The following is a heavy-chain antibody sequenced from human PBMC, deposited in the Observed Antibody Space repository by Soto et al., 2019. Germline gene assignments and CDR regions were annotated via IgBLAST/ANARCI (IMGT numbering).Heavy chain of an antibody. V-gene: IGHV1-69*02. J-gene: IGHJ4*02. Sequence: QVQLVQSGAEVKKPGSSVKVSCKASGGTFSSYTISWVRQAPGQGLEWMGRIIPILGIANYAQKFQGRVTITADKSTSTAYMELSSLRSEDTAVYYCATADSRAGDFDYFDYWGQGTLVTVSS. D-gene: IGHD2-21*02. CDR3: ATADSRAGDFDYFDY. CDR1: GGTFSSYT. CDR2: IIPILGIA.